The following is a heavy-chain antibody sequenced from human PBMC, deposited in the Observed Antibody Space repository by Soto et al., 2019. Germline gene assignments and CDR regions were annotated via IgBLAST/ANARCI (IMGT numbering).Heavy chain of an antibody. CDR3: ARDLYQSGGTAMVLGYYFDY. D-gene: IGHD5-18*01. CDR1: GFTFSSYA. CDR2: ISYDGSNK. V-gene: IGHV3-30-3*01. J-gene: IGHJ4*02. Sequence: QVQLVESGGGVVQPGRSLRLSCAASGFTFSSYAMHWVRQAPGKGLEWVAVISYDGSNKYYADSVKGRFTISRDNSKNTLYLQMNSLRAEDTAVYYCARDLYQSGGTAMVLGYYFDYWGQGTLVTVSS.